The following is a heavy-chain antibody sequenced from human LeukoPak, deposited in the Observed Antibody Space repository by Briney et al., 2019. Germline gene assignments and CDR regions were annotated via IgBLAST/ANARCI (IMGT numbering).Heavy chain of an antibody. CDR3: ARSVVGRAAQFDD. CDR2: ITGRSSYI. V-gene: IGHV3-21*01. CDR1: GFTFSTYT. Sequence: PGGSLRLSCAASGFTFSTYTMNWVRQAPGKGLEWVSSITGRSSYIYYSDSVKGRFTISRDNAKNSLYLQMNSLRAEDTAVYYCARSVVGRAAQFDDWGQGTLVTVSS. J-gene: IGHJ4*02. D-gene: IGHD1-26*01.